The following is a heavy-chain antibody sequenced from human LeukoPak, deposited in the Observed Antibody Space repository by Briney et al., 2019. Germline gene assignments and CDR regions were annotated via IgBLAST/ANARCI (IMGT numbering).Heavy chain of an antibody. J-gene: IGHJ4*02. CDR3: VRGRPPNADIVSKLFDY. D-gene: IGHD5/OR15-5a*01. CDR1: GYSFTGYF. V-gene: IGHV1-2*02. CDR2: INPNSSDT. Sequence: ASVKVSCKASGYSFTGYFMRWVRQAPGQGLEWVGWINPNSSDTKYAQNFQGRVTMTRDTSISTAYMELRFDDTAVYYCVRGRPPNADIVSKLFDYWGQGTLVTVSS.